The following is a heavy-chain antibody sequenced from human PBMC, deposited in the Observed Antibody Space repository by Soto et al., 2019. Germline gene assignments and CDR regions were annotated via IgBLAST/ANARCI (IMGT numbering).Heavy chain of an antibody. Sequence: GGSLRLSCAASGFTFSSYAMHWVRQAPGKGLEWVAVISYDGSNKYYADSVKGRFTISRDNSKNTLYLQMNSLRAEDTAVYYCARPENMIVVVMDYFDYWGQGTLVTVSS. CDR1: GFTFSSYA. CDR2: ISYDGSNK. D-gene: IGHD3-22*01. CDR3: ARPENMIVVVMDYFDY. V-gene: IGHV3-30-3*01. J-gene: IGHJ4*02.